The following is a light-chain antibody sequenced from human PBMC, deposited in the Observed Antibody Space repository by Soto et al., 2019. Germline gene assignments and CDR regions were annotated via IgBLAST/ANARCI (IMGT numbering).Light chain of an antibody. CDR3: CSFTSSSTFV. CDR2: GVS. J-gene: IGLJ3*02. Sequence: QSALTQPPSVSGSPGQSVTISCTGTSSDVGSYNRVSWYQQPPGTAPKVMIYGVSNRPSGVPDRFSGSKSGNTASLTISGLQAEDEADYYCCSFTSSSTFVFGGGTKVTVL. V-gene: IGLV2-18*02. CDR1: SSDVGSYNR.